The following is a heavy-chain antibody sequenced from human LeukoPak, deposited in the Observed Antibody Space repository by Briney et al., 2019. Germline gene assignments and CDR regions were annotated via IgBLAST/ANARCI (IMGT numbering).Heavy chain of an antibody. CDR3: ARVDY. J-gene: IGHJ4*02. CDR1: GGSFSGYF. V-gene: IGHV4-59*12. Sequence: SETLSLTCAVYGGSFSGYFWSWIRQPPGKGLEWIGYIYYSGSTNYNPSLKSRVTISVDKSKNQFSLKLSSVTAADTAVYYCARVDYWGQGTLVTVSS. CDR2: IYYSGST.